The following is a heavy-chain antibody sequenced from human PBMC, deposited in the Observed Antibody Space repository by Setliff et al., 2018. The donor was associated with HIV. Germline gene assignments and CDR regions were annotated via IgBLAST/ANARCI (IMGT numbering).Heavy chain of an antibody. Sequence: PSETLSLTCAVSGYSISSSHWWGWIRQPPGKGLEWIGYIYYSGSTAYNPSLKSRVTIPVDTSKNQFSLKRNSVTAADTAVYYCTVYNTGSSKDHYWGQGTPVTVSS. D-gene: IGHD2-8*02. CDR3: TVYNTGSSKDHY. J-gene: IGHJ4*02. V-gene: IGHV4-28*01. CDR2: IYYSGST. CDR1: GYSISSSHW.